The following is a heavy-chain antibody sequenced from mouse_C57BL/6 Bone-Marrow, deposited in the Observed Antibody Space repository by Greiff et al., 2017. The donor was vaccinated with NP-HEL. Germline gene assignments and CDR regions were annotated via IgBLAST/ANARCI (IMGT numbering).Heavy chain of an antibody. J-gene: IGHJ1*03. CDR1: GYAFSSSW. V-gene: IGHV1-82*01. CDR3: ARAGITTVVDWYFDV. D-gene: IGHD1-1*01. Sequence: VQLQQSGPELVTPGASVKISCKASGYAFSSSWMNWVKQRPGKGLEWIGRICPGDGDTNYTGKFSGQAILTADKSSRTAYMQPSSLTSEDSAVYFCARAGITTVVDWYFDVWGTGTTVTVSS. CDR2: ICPGDGDT.